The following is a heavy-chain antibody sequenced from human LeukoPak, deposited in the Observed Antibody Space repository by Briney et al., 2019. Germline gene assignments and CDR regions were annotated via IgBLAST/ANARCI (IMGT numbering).Heavy chain of an antibody. CDR1: GFTFSSCA. V-gene: IGHV3-23*01. D-gene: IGHD3-10*01. Sequence: GGSLRLSCAASGFTFSSCAMSWVRQAPGKGLEWVSGISESGGSTYYADSVKGRFTISRDNSKNTLYLQMNSLRAEDTAVYYCARDLKVEEWFGESRNDYYYYGMDVWGQGTTVTVSS. CDR2: ISESGGST. J-gene: IGHJ6*02. CDR3: ARDLKVEEWFGESRNDYYYYGMDV.